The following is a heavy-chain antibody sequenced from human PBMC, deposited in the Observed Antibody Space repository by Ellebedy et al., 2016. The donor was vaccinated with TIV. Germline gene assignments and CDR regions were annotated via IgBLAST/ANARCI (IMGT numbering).Heavy chain of an antibody. CDR2: ISHRGST. Sequence: MPSETLSLTCTVSGYSISSGYYWGWIRQPPGKGLEWIGSISHRGSTDYNPSLKSRVTISVDTSKNQFSLNLSSVTAADTAVYYCARDPALPRGRFDTWGQGTLVTVSS. V-gene: IGHV4-38-2*02. CDR3: ARDPALPRGRFDT. CDR1: GYSISSGYY. J-gene: IGHJ5*02.